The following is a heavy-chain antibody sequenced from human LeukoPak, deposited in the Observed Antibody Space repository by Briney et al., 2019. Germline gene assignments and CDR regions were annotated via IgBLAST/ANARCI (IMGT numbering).Heavy chain of an antibody. J-gene: IGHJ2*01. CDR1: GGSISSRSYY. CDR2: IHYRGST. V-gene: IGHV4-39*01. Sequence: PSETLSLTCTLSGGSISSRSYYWGWIRQPPGKGLEWIGTIHYRGSTFYNPSLKSRVTISVDTSKIQFSLKLSSMTASDTAVYYCASLGGYCSSVSCYQYFHLWGRGTLVTVSS. CDR3: ASLGGYCSSVSCYQYFHL. D-gene: IGHD2-2*01.